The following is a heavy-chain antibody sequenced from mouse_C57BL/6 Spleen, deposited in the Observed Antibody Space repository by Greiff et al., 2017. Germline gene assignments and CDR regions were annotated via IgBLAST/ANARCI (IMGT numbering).Heavy chain of an antibody. Sequence: EVQLQQSGAELVRPGASVKLSCTASGFNIKDDYMHWVKQRPEQGLEWIGWIDPENGDTEYASKFQGKATITADTSSNTAYLQLSSLTSEDTAVYYCTHITTVVAPDWGQGTTLTVSS. D-gene: IGHD1-1*01. CDR1: GFNIKDDY. V-gene: IGHV14-4*01. J-gene: IGHJ2*01. CDR3: THITTVVAPD. CDR2: IDPENGDT.